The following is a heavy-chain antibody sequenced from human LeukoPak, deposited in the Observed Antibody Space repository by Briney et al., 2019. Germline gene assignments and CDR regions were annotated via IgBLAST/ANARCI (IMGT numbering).Heavy chain of an antibody. J-gene: IGHJ4*02. Sequence: SETLSLTCTVSGGSISSGGYSWSWIRQHPGKGLEWIGYIYYSGSTYYNPSLKSRVTISVDTSKNQFPLKLSSVTAADTAVYYCARDMTTTDGGFDYWGQGTLVTVSS. V-gene: IGHV4-31*03. CDR1: GGSISSGGYS. D-gene: IGHD4-17*01. CDR2: IYYSGST. CDR3: ARDMTTTDGGFDY.